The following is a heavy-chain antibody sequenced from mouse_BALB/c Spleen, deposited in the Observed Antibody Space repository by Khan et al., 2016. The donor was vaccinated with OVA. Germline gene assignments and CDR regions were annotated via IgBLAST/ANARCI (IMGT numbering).Heavy chain of an antibody. CDR3: GRQPYYHYNVMDY. J-gene: IGHJ4*01. Sequence: QVQLKQSGPGLVAPSQSLSITCTISGFSLTNYGIHWVRQPPGKGLEWLVVIWSDGSTTYNSALKSRLTISKDNSKSQDFLKMHSLQTDDTAMYFCGRQPYYHYNVMDYWGQGTSVTVSS. CDR1: GFSLTNYG. V-gene: IGHV2-6-1*01. CDR2: IWSDGST. D-gene: IGHD2-10*01.